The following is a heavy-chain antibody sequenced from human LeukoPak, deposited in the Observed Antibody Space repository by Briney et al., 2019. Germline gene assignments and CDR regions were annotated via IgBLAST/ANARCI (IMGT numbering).Heavy chain of an antibody. D-gene: IGHD1-26*01. CDR3: ARAQVGIVGATEFAY. Sequence: SETLSLTCTVPGGSISSYYWTWIRQPPGKGLEWIGYIYYSGSTKYNPSLKSHVTISVDSSKNHFSLKLSSVPAADTAVYYCARAQVGIVGATEFAYWGQGTLVTVSS. V-gene: IGHV4-59*08. CDR2: IYYSGST. J-gene: IGHJ4*02. CDR1: GGSISSYY.